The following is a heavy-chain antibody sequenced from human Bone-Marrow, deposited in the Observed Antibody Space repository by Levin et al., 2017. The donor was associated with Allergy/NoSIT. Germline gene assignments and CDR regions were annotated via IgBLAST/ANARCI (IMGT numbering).Heavy chain of an antibody. CDR1: GVSVSGGRYY. CDR3: ARDSVWVVATH. J-gene: IGHJ4*02. Sequence: SQTLSLTCTVSGVSVSGGRYYWHWYRQPAGKGLEWLGRVYTTGTANYNPSLKGRVTISIDSSKNEFSLRLSSVTAADTAMYYCARDSVWVVATHWGQGTLVTVSS. D-gene: IGHD2-21*01. V-gene: IGHV4-61*02. CDR2: VYTTGTA.